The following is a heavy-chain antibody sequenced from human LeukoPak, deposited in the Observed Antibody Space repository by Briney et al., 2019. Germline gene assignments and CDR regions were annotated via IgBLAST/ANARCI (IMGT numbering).Heavy chain of an antibody. CDR3: AKDPYRGPIYYFDY. D-gene: IGHD5-18*01. CDR2: ISGSGGST. J-gene: IGHJ4*02. CDR1: GFTFSSYA. V-gene: IGHV3-23*01. Sequence: GGSLRLSCSASGFTFSSYAMSWVRQAPGKGLEWVSAISGSGGSTYYADSVKGRFTISRDNSKNTLYLQLNSLRAEDTAVYYCAKDPYRGPIYYFDYWGQGTLVTVSS.